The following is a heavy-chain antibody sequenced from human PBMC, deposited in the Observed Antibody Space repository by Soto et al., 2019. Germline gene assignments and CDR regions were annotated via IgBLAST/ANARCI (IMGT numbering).Heavy chain of an antibody. CDR2: INPNTGNP. V-gene: IGHV7-4-1*01. D-gene: IGHD1-26*01. J-gene: IGHJ4*02. CDR3: ARDRESGSFDY. CDR1: AYNFTRHS. Sequence: ASVQVSCKGPAYNFTRHSINCLLPAPGQGLEWMGWINPNTGNPTYEQGFTGRFVFSVDTSVSTVYLQIFSLKADHSAVYYCARDRESGSFDYWGQGTLLTVSS.